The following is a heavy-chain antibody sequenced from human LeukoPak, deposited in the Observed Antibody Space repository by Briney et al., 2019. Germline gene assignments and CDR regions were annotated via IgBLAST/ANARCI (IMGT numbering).Heavy chain of an antibody. Sequence: GASVKVSCKASGYIFTSYGISWVRQAPGQGLEWMGRISVYNGDTTYAQKLQGRVTLTTDTSTTTAYMELRSLRYDDTAVYYCARDYPVISAPGASDFWGQGTLVTVSS. V-gene: IGHV1-18*01. CDR2: ISVYNGDT. CDR3: ARDYPVISAPGASDF. J-gene: IGHJ4*02. D-gene: IGHD4-23*01. CDR1: GYIFTSYG.